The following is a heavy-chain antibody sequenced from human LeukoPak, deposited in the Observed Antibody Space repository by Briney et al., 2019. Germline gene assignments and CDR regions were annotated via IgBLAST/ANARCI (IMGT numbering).Heavy chain of an antibody. CDR2: ISSNGGST. Sequence: PGGSLRLSWAASGFTFSSYAMHWVRQAPGKGLEYVSVISSNGGSTYYANSVKGRFTTPRDNSKNTLYLQMGSLRAEDMAVYYCARGGLLWFGELSGYWGQGTLVTVSS. D-gene: IGHD3-10*01. J-gene: IGHJ4*02. V-gene: IGHV3-64*01. CDR3: ARGGLLWFGELSGY. CDR1: GFTFSSYA.